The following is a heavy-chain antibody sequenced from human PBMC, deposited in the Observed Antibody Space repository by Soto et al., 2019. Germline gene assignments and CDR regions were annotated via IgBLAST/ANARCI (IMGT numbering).Heavy chain of an antibody. CDR1: GGSISSSNW. D-gene: IGHD5-18*01. J-gene: IGHJ6*02. Sequence: SETLSLTCAVSGGSISSSNWWSWVRQPPGKGLEWIGEIYHSGSTNYNPSLKSRVTISVDKSKNQFSLKLSSVTAADTAVCYCARFGGYSYGYGMDVWGQGTTVTVSS. CDR2: IYHSGST. CDR3: ARFGGYSYGYGMDV. V-gene: IGHV4-4*02.